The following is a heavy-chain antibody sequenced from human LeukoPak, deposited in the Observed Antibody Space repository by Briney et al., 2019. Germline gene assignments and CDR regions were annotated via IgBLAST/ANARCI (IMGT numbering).Heavy chain of an antibody. J-gene: IGHJ5*02. CDR2: ISSSSSYI. Sequence: PGGSLRLSCAASGFTFSSYSMNWVRQAPGKGLEWVSSISSSSSYIYYADSVKGRFTISRDNPKSSLYLQMNSLRAEDTAVYYCARESDDILTGYNWFDPWGQGTLVTVSS. CDR1: GFTFSSYS. V-gene: IGHV3-21*01. CDR3: ARESDDILTGYNWFDP. D-gene: IGHD3-9*01.